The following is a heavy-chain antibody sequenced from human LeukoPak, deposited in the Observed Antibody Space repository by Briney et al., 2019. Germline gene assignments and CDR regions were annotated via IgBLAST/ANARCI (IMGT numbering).Heavy chain of an antibody. J-gene: IGHJ4*02. CDR1: GFTFSSYG. CDR2: ISCDGSNK. CDR3: TKGDSSSWDYFDY. V-gene: IGHV3-30*18. D-gene: IGHD6-13*01. Sequence: PGRSLRLSCAASGFTFSSYGMHWVRQAPGKGLEWVAVISCDGSNKYYADSVKGRFTISRDNSKNTLYLQMNSLRAEDTAVYYCTKGDSSSWDYFDYWGQGTLVTVSS.